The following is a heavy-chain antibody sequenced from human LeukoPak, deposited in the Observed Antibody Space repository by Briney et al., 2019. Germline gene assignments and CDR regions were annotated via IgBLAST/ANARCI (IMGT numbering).Heavy chain of an antibody. CDR1: GGSISTYH. V-gene: IGHV4-59*01. CDR2: IYYSGST. J-gene: IGHJ4*02. CDR3: ASGGTGEHDY. D-gene: IGHD7-27*01. Sequence: SETLSLTCTVSGGSISTYHWTWIRRPPGKGLEWIGHIYYSGSTNYNPSLKSRVTISVDTSKNQFSLRLTSVTAADTAVYYCASGGTGEHDYWGQGTMVTVAS.